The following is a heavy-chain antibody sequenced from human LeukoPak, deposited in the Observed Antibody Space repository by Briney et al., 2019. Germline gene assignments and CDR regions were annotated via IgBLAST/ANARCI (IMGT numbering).Heavy chain of an antibody. CDR3: AGDKSVTHMDV. V-gene: IGHV3-33*01. D-gene: IGHD3-16*02. Sequence: GGSLRHSCAASGFTFSTYGIHWVRQAPGKGLEWVAFIWYDGSNQYYADSVKGRFTISRDDSKNTLYLQMNSLRAEDTAVYYCAGDKSVTHMDVWGQGATVTVSS. CDR1: GFTFSTYG. J-gene: IGHJ6*02. CDR2: IWYDGSNQ.